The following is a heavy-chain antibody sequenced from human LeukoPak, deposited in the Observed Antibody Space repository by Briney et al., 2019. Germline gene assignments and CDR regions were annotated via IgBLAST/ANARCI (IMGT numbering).Heavy chain of an antibody. J-gene: IGHJ4*02. CDR2: ISGIDDGT. CDR1: GFTFSTYA. Sequence: GGSLRLSCAASGFTFSTYAMSWVRQNPGKGLEWVSAISGIDDGTYYADSVKGRFTISRDNSRNTLYLQMNTLRAEDTAVYFCAKSPVSSCRGSFCYPFDYWGQGNLVTVSS. CDR3: AKSPVSSCRGSFCYPFDY. V-gene: IGHV3-23*01. D-gene: IGHD2-15*01.